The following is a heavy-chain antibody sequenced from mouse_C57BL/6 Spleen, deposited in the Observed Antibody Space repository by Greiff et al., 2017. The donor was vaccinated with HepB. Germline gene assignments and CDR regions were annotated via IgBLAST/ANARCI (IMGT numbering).Heavy chain of an antibody. CDR1: GYTFTSYW. J-gene: IGHJ4*01. CDR2: TDPSDSET. Sequence: VQLQQPGAELVRPGSSVKLSCKASGYTFTSYWMHWVKQRPIQGLEWIGNTDPSDSETHYNQKFKDKATLTVDKSSSTAYMQLSSLTSEDSAVYYCARGDSNYAMDYWGQGTSVTVSS. V-gene: IGHV1-52*01. CDR3: ARGDSNYAMDY. D-gene: IGHD2-5*01.